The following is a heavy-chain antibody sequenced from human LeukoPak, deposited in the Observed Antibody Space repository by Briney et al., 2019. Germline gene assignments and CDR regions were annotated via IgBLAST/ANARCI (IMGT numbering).Heavy chain of an antibody. CDR1: GFTFSSYA. CDR2: ISYDGSNK. Sequence: GGSLRLSCAASGFTFSSYAMHWVRQAPGKGLEWVAVISYDGSNKYYADSVKGRFTISRDNSKNTLYLQMNSLRAEDTAVYYCARDLPEGGVDPWGQGTLVTVSS. CDR3: ARDLPEGGVDP. J-gene: IGHJ5*02. V-gene: IGHV3-30*04. D-gene: IGHD1-26*01.